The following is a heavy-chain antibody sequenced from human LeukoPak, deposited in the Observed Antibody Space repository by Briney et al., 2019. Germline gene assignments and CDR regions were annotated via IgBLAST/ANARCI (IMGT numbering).Heavy chain of an antibody. CDR1: GFTFDDYA. D-gene: IGHD5-24*01. CDR2: ISWNSGSI. Sequence: GRSLRLSCAASGFTFDDYAMHWVRQAPGKGLEWVSGISWNSGSIGYADSVKGRFTISTDNAKNSLYLHMNSLRAEDMALYYCARSVEMATRIDYWGQGTLVTVSS. V-gene: IGHV3-9*03. J-gene: IGHJ4*02. CDR3: ARSVEMATRIDY.